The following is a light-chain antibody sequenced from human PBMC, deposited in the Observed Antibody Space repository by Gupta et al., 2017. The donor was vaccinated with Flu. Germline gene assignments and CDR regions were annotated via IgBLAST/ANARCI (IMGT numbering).Light chain of an antibody. CDR1: SSNIGKDD. CDR2: ESH. J-gene: IGLJ3*02. Sequence: HSVLTQPPSVSPAPGQKVTISCSGSSSNIGKDDVSCYQQVPGTAPNLLLYESHKRHPGIPARFSGSTSGTSATLDITGLQTGDEAVYYCGTWDSSLSDGGVFGGGTKLTVL. V-gene: IGLV1-51*02. CDR3: GTWDSSLSDGGV.